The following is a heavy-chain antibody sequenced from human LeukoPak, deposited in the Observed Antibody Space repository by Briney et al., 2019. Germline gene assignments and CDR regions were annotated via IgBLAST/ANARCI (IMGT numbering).Heavy chain of an antibody. CDR3: ARGRAGDLFDY. Sequence: SVKVSCKASGGTFSSYAISWVRQAPGQGLEWMGGIIPIFGTANYAQKFQGRVTITRNTSISTAYMELSSLRSEDTAVYYCARGRAGDLFDYWGQGTLVTVSS. J-gene: IGHJ4*02. CDR1: GGTFSSYA. D-gene: IGHD7-27*01. CDR2: IIPIFGTA. V-gene: IGHV1-69*05.